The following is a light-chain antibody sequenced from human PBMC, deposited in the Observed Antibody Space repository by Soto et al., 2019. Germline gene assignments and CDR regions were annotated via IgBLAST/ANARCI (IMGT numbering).Light chain of an antibody. J-gene: IGKJ1*01. V-gene: IGKV1-27*01. CDR2: AAS. Sequence: IQLTQSPSFLSASVGDRVTITCRASQGISSYLAWYQQKPGKVPKLLIYAASTLQSGVPSRFSGSGSGTDFTLTISSLQPEDVATYYCQKYNSAPQTFGQGTKV. CDR1: QGISSY. CDR3: QKYNSAPQT.